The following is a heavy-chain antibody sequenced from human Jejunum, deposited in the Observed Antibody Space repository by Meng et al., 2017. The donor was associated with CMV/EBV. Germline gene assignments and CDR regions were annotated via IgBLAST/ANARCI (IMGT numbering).Heavy chain of an antibody. CDR2: IWYDGSNQ. CDR3: ARGDYYERGYYFDY. J-gene: IGHJ4*02. CDR1: GFIFNNYG. V-gene: IGHV3-33*01. D-gene: IGHD3-22*01. Sequence: SGFIFNNYGMHWVRQAPGKGLEWVAVIWYDGSNQYYADSVKGRFTISRDNSKNTLYLQMNSLRAEDTAVYYCARGDYYERGYYFDYWGQGTLVTVSS.